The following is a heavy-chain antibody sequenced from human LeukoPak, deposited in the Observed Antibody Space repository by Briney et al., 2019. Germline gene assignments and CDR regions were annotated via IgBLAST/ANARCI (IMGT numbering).Heavy chain of an antibody. CDR3: ARGGGYSGYGAYYFDY. J-gene: IGHJ4*02. V-gene: IGHV3-21*01. D-gene: IGHD5-12*01. CDR2: ISSSSSYI. CDR1: GFTFSSYS. Sequence: GGSLGLSCAASGFTFSSYSMNWVRQAPGKGLEWVSSISSSSSYIYYADSVKGRFTISRDNAKNSLYLQMNSLRAEDTAVYYCARGGGYSGYGAYYFDYWGQGTLVTVSS.